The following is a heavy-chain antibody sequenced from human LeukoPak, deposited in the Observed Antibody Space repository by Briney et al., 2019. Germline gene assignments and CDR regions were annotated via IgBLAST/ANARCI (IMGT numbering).Heavy chain of an antibody. Sequence: GGSLRLSCAASGFTFNHAWMNWVRQAPGKGLEWVGRIKSKTDGATTEYAAPVKGRFTISRDDSKNTLYLQMNSLKTEDTAVYYCTTVGSSRYYYYFDYWGHGSLVTVSS. J-gene: IGHJ4*01. D-gene: IGHD3-22*01. CDR2: IKSKTDGATT. V-gene: IGHV3-15*01. CDR1: GFTFNHAW. CDR3: TTVGSSRYYYYFDY.